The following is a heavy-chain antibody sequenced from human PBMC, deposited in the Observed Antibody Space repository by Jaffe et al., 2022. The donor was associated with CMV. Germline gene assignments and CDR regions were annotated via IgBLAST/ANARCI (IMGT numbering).Heavy chain of an antibody. CDR2: IIPILGIA. Sequence: QVQLVQSGAEVKKPGSSVKVSCKASGGTFSSYAISWVRQAPGQGLEWMGRIIPILGIANYAQKFQGRVTITADKSTSTAYMELSSLRSEDTAVYYCARAIPRMVYAINAFDIWGQGTMVTVSS. J-gene: IGHJ3*02. V-gene: IGHV1-69*09. CDR1: GGTFSSYA. D-gene: IGHD2-8*01. CDR3: ARAIPRMVYAINAFDI.